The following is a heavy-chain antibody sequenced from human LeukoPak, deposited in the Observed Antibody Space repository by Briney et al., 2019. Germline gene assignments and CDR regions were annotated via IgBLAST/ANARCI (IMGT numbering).Heavy chain of an antibody. J-gene: IGHJ5*02. V-gene: IGHV4-59*01. CDR1: GVSISSYY. CDR3: ARGGYIYGGHNWFDP. D-gene: IGHD5-18*01. CDR2: IYYSGST. Sequence: SETLSLTCTVSGVSISSYYWSWIRQSPGKGLEWIGYIYYSGSTNYNPSLKSRVTISVDTSKYQFSLKLTSVTAADTAVYYCARGGYIYGGHNWFDPWGQGTLVTVSS.